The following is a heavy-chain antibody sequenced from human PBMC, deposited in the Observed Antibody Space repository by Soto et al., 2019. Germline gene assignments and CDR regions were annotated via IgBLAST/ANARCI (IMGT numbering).Heavy chain of an antibody. J-gene: IGHJ4*02. D-gene: IGHD3-10*01. CDR1: GFTFSNYP. V-gene: IGHV3-30-3*01. Sequence: QVQLVESGGGVVQPGRSLRLSCAASGFTFSNYPMHWVRQAPGKGLEWVAVISYDGSNKYYADSVKGRFTISRDNSKNTLYLQMNSLRAEDTAVYYCARDWYYYGSGSYYIRPPGGYFDYWGQGTLVTVSS. CDR3: ARDWYYYGSGSYYIRPPGGYFDY. CDR2: ISYDGSNK.